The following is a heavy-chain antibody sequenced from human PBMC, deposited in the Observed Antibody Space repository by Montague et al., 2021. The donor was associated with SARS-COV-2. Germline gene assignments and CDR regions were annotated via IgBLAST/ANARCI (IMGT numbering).Heavy chain of an antibody. CDR3: ARSGVGIFDFSYFDS. CDR2: RYQNGAT. CDR1: GFSISSGYY. V-gene: IGHV4-38-2*02. J-gene: IGHJ4*02. Sequence: ETLSLTCSVSGFSISSGYYWGWIRQTPGKGLEWIGSRYQNGATYYSPSLKRPVTILLDTSKNQFSLSLTSVTAADTAVYYCARSGVGIFDFSYFDSWDQGSLVIVSS. D-gene: IGHD3-3*01.